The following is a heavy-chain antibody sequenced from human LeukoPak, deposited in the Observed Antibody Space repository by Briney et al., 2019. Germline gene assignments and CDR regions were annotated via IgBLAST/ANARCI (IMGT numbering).Heavy chain of an antibody. V-gene: IGHV1-2*02. CDR2: INPNSGGT. D-gene: IGHD1-26*01. J-gene: IGHJ4*02. CDR1: GYTFTGYY. Sequence: EASVKVSCKASGYTFTGYYMHWVRQAPGQGLEWMGWINPNSGGTNYAQKFQGRVTMTTDTSTSTAYMELRSLRSDDTAVYYCARYSGSYQSNSYWGQGTLVTVSS. CDR3: ARYSGSYQSNSY.